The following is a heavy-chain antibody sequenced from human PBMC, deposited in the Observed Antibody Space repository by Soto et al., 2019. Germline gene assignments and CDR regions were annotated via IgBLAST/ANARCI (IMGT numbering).Heavy chain of an antibody. D-gene: IGHD6-6*01. J-gene: IGHJ4*02. CDR3: ATQLDLYPAVFQFVY. CDR2: IIPILGIA. CDR1: GGTFSSYT. V-gene: IGHV1-69*02. Sequence: GASVKVSCKASGGTFSSYTISWVRQAPGQGLEWMGRIIPILGIANYAQKFQGRVTITADKSTSTAYMELSSLRSEDTAVYYCATQLDLYPAVFQFVYWGQGTLVTVSS.